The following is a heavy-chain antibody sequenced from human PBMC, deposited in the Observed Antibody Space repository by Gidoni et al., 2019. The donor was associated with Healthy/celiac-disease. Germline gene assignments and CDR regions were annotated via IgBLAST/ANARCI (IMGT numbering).Heavy chain of an antibody. J-gene: IGHJ4*02. CDR3: ARVSSAHFDY. V-gene: IGHV3-21*01. Sequence: EVQLVESGGGLVKPGGSLSLSCAASGFTFSSYSMNWVRQAPGKGLEWVSSISSSSSYIYYADSVKGRFTISRDNAKNSLYLQMNSLRAEDTAVYYCARVSSAHFDYWGQGTLVTVSS. D-gene: IGHD3-3*01. CDR2: ISSSSSYI. CDR1: GFTFSSYS.